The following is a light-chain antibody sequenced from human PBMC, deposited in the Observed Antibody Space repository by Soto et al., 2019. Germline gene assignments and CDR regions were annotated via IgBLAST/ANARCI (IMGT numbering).Light chain of an antibody. J-gene: IGLJ2*01. CDR2: ENN. CDR1: SSNIGNNY. Sequence: QSVLTQPPSVSAAPGQKVTISCSGSSSNIGNNYVSWYQQLPGTAPKLLIYENNKRPSVIPDRFSGSKSGTSATLGITGLQTGDEADYYCGTWDSSLSANVVFGGGTKVTVL. V-gene: IGLV1-51*02. CDR3: GTWDSSLSANVV.